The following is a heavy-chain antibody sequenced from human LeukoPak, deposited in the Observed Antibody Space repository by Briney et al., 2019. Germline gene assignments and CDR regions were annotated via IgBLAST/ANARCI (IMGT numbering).Heavy chain of an antibody. Sequence: SETLSLTCAVYGGSFSGYYWSWIRQPPGKGLEWIGEINHSGSTNYNPSLKSRVTTSVDTSKNQFSLKLSSVTAADTAVYYCARLDGMGAFDYWGQGTLVTVSS. D-gene: IGHD3-16*01. CDR3: ARLDGMGAFDY. CDR1: GGSFSGYY. V-gene: IGHV4-34*01. CDR2: INHSGST. J-gene: IGHJ4*02.